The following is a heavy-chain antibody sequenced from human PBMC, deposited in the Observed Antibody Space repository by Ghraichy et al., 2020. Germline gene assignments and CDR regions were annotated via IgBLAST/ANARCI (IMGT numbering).Heavy chain of an antibody. D-gene: IGHD3-10*01. Sequence: GGSLRLSCAASGFTFSTYTMNWVRQAPGKGLEWVSSISGSSNDIFHADSVNGRFTISRDNAENSLYLQMSSLRVEDMAVYYCARGDVLLLFGEFLGGQGTLVTVSS. CDR2: ISGSSNDI. CDR1: GFTFSTYT. V-gene: IGHV3-21*01. J-gene: IGHJ4*02. CDR3: ARGDVLLLFGEFL.